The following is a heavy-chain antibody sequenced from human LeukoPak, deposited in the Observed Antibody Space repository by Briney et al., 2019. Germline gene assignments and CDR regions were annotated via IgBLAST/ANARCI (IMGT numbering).Heavy chain of an antibody. J-gene: IGHJ6*03. CDR2: ISAYNGNT. CDR1: GYTFTSYG. CDR3: ARVDGDYYYYYYMDV. D-gene: IGHD4-17*01. Sequence: GASVKVSCKASGYTFTSYGISWVRQAPGQGLEWMGWISAYNGNTNYAPKLQGRVTMTTDTSTSTAYMELRSLRSDDTAVYYCARVDGDYYYYYYMDVWGKGTTVTVSS. V-gene: IGHV1-18*01.